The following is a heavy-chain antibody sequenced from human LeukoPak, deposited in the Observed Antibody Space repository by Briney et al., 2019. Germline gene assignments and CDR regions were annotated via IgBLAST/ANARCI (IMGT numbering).Heavy chain of an antibody. CDR3: AREGIGEQQQFGFDP. Sequence: ASVKVSCKASGYTFTSYDINWVRQATGQGLEWMGWMNPNSGNTGYAQKFQGRVTMTRNTSISTAYMELSSLRSEDTAVYYCAREGIGEQQQFGFDPWGQGTLVTVSS. D-gene: IGHD6-13*01. J-gene: IGHJ5*02. CDR2: MNPNSGNT. V-gene: IGHV1-8*01. CDR1: GYTFTSYD.